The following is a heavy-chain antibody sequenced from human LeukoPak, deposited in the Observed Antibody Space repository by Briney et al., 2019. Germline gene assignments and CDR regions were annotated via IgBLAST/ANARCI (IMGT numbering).Heavy chain of an antibody. D-gene: IGHD3-9*01. CDR2: IWYDGSKK. V-gene: IGHV3-33*01. CDR3: ARGPNYDILTGIRTWGGDDY. Sequence: HPGRSLRLSCAASGFPFRTYAMYWVRQAPGKGLEWVATIWYDGSKKYYADSVKGRFTISRDNFANTLHLQMNSLRADDSAVYFCARGPNYDILTGIRTWGGDDYWGQGILVTVAA. CDR1: GFPFRTYA. J-gene: IGHJ4*02.